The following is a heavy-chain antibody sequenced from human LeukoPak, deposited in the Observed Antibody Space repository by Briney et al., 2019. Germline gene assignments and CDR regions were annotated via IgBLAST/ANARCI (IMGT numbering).Heavy chain of an antibody. J-gene: IGHJ4*02. CDR1: GFTFSNYA. V-gene: IGHV3-30-3*01. CDR3: AREGYYGSGSPPSLYFDY. CDR2: TSSDLNVK. Sequence: GGSLRLSCAASGFTFSNYAMNWVRQAPGKGLEWVAVTSSDLNVKLYADSVKGRFTISRDNSRSTLYLQMNSLRPEDTAIYYCAREGYYGSGSPPSLYFDYWGQGTLVTVS. D-gene: IGHD3-10*01.